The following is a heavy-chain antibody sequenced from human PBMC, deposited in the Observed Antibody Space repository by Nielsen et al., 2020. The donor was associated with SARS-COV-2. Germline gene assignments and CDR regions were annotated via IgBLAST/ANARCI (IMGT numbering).Heavy chain of an antibody. CDR2: IGNSDNSI. Sequence: WIRQPPGKGLEWVSTIGNSDNSIYYADSVKGRFTISRDNSKNTLYLQMNSLRAEDTAVYYCARGGHYDSSGYAPPYFDYWGQGTLVTVSS. V-gene: IGHV3-23*01. D-gene: IGHD3-22*01. J-gene: IGHJ4*02. CDR3: ARGGHYDSSGYAPPYFDY.